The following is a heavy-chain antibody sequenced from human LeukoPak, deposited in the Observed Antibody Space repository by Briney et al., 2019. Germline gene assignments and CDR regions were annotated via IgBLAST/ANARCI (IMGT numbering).Heavy chain of an antibody. CDR1: GGSIGSSSYY. D-gene: IGHD1-26*01. J-gene: IGHJ3*02. Sequence: PSETLSLTCTVSGGSIGSSSYYWGWIRRPPGKGLEWIGTIYYSGSTNYNPSLKSRVTISVDTSKNQFSLKLSSVTAADTAVYYCARDLTYSGSYKGDAFDIWGQGTMVTVSS. CDR3: ARDLTYSGSYKGDAFDI. CDR2: IYYSGST. V-gene: IGHV4-39*07.